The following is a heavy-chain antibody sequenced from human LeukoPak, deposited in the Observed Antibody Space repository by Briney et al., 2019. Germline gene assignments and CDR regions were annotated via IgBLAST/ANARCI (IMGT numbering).Heavy chain of an antibody. D-gene: IGHD3-3*01. J-gene: IGHJ5*02. Sequence: SETLSLTCTVSGGSISSYYWSWIRQPPGKGLEWIGYIYYSGSTNYNPSLKSRVTISVDTSKNQFSLKLSSATAADTAVYYCARLYRVSQYYDFWSGSNWFDPWGQGTLVTVSS. CDR2: IYYSGST. V-gene: IGHV4-59*08. CDR3: ARLYRVSQYYDFWSGSNWFDP. CDR1: GGSISSYY.